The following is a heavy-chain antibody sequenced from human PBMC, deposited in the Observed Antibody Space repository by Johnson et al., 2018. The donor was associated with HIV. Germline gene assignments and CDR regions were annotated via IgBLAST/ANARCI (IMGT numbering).Heavy chain of an antibody. CDR2: IKQDGSEK. V-gene: IGHV3-7*05. J-gene: IGHJ3*02. Sequence: VQLVESGGGLVQPGGSLRLSCAASGFTFSTFWMSWVRQAPGKGLEWVANIKQDGSEKYYVDSVKGRFIISRDNAKNSLYLQMKSLRAEDTAVYYCASRSEQWLGAFDIWGQGTMVTVSS. CDR1: GFTFSTFW. CDR3: ASRSEQWLGAFDI. D-gene: IGHD6-19*01.